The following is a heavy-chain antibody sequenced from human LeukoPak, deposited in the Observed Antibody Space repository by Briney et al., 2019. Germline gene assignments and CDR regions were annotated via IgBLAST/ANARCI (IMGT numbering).Heavy chain of an antibody. Sequence: GGSLRLSCAASGFTFSSYWMSWVRQAPGKGLEWVANIKQDGSEKYYVDSVKGRFTISRDNAKNSLYLQMNSLRAEDTAVYYCARDRSSSWYYHDYWGQGTLVTVSS. D-gene: IGHD6-13*01. CDR2: IKQDGSEK. CDR1: GFTFSSYW. J-gene: IGHJ4*02. V-gene: IGHV3-7*01. CDR3: ARDRSSSWYYHDY.